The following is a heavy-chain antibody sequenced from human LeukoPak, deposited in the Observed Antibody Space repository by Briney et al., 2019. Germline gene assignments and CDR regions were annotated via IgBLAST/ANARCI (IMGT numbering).Heavy chain of an antibody. V-gene: IGHV1-18*01. D-gene: IGHD1-26*01. J-gene: IGHJ3*01. Sequence: ASVKVSCKSSGYSFTSYGITWVRQAPGQGLEWMGWISALNGNTDYAQKLQGRVTVTTDTSTNTAYMGLRGLRSDDTAVYYCTRGVRALDRKSGSYDAFDVWGQGTMVTVSS. CDR2: ISALNGNT. CDR1: GYSFTSYG. CDR3: TRGVRALDRKSGSYDAFDV.